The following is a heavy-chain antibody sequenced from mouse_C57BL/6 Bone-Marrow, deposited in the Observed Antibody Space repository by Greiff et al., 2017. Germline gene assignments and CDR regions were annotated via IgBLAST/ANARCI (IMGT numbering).Heavy chain of an antibody. J-gene: IGHJ4*01. Sequence: VQLQESGPGLVQPSQSLSITCTVSGFSLTSYGVHWVRQSPGKGLEWLGVIWSGGSTDYNAAFISRLSISKDNSKSQVFFKMNSLQADDTAIYYCARNRNGSSYGIYYAMDYWGQGTSVTVSS. CDR3: ARNRNGSSYGIYYAMDY. CDR1: GFSLTSYG. D-gene: IGHD1-1*01. CDR2: IWSGGST. V-gene: IGHV2-2*01.